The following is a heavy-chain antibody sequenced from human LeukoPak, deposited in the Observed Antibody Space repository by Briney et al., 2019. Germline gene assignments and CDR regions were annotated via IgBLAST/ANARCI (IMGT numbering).Heavy chain of an antibody. J-gene: IGHJ4*02. D-gene: IGHD3-10*01. V-gene: IGHV3-23*01. CDR3: ARVTYGSGTYGAFDY. CDR2: ISGSGDNT. CDR1: GFTFSSHG. Sequence: GGSLRLSCAASGFTFSSHGMSWVRQAPGKGLEWVSTISGSGDNTYYADSVKGRFTVSRDNSKNTLYLQMNSLRAEDTAVYYCARVTYGSGTYGAFDYWGQGTLVTVSS.